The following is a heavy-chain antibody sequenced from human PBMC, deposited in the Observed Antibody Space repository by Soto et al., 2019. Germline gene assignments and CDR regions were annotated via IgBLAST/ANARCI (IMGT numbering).Heavy chain of an antibody. Sequence: PGGSLRLSCAASGFTFSSYSMNWVRQAPGKGLEWVSSISSSSSYIYYADSVKGRFTISRDNAKNSLYLQMNSLRAEDTAVYYCARDLAPGVVVVPAAIPYYYYGMDVWGQGTTVTVS. CDR1: GFTFSSYS. J-gene: IGHJ6*02. V-gene: IGHV3-21*01. CDR2: ISSSSSYI. D-gene: IGHD2-2*01. CDR3: ARDLAPGVVVVPAAIPYYYYGMDV.